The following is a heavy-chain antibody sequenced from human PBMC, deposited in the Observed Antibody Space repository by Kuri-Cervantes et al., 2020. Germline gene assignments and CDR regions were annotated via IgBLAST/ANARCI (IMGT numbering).Heavy chain of an antibody. CDR3: ARGHRRDGYNLGY. J-gene: IGHJ4*02. V-gene: IGHV4-34*01. Sequence: GSLRLSCAVYGGSFSGYYWSWIRQPPGKGLEWIGEINHSGSTNYNPSLKSRVTISVDTSKNQFSLKLSSVTAADTAVYYCARGHRRDGYNLGYWGQGTLVTVSS. D-gene: IGHD5-24*01. CDR2: INHSGST. CDR1: GGSFSGYY.